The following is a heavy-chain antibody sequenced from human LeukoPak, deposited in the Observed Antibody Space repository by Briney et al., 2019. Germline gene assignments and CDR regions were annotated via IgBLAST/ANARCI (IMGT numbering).Heavy chain of an antibody. CDR3: ATFGVVLTIQDY. CDR2: ISSSSSYI. V-gene: IGHV3-21*01. Sequence: GGSLRLSCAASGFTFSSYSVNWVRQAPGKGLEWVSSISSSSSYIYYADSVKGRFTISRDNAKNSLYLQMNSLRAEDTAVYYCATFGVVLTIQDYWGQGTLVTVSS. CDR1: GFTFSSYS. D-gene: IGHD3-3*01. J-gene: IGHJ4*02.